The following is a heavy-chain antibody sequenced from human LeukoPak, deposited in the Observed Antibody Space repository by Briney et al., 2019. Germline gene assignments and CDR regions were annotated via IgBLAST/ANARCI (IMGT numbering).Heavy chain of an antibody. Sequence: GGSLRLSCAASGFTFSSYSMNWVRQAPGKGLEWVSAISGSGGSTYYADSVKGRFTISRDNSKNTLYLQMNSLRAEDTAVYYCASYSPTYYYDSSGYSFGRAFDIWGQGTMVTVSS. V-gene: IGHV3-23*01. CDR3: ASYSPTYYYDSSGYSFGRAFDI. D-gene: IGHD3-22*01. J-gene: IGHJ3*02. CDR2: ISGSGGST. CDR1: GFTFSSYS.